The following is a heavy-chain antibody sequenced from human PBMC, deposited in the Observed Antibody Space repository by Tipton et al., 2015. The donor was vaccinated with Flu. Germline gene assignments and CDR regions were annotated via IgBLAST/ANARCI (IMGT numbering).Heavy chain of an antibody. J-gene: IGHJ5*02. CDR2: ISSSGSTI. D-gene: IGHD3-3*01. CDR1: GFTFSSYE. Sequence: CAASGFTFSSYEMNWVRQAPGKGLEWVSYISSSGSTIYYADSVKGRFTISRDNAKNSLYLQMNSLRAEDTAVYYCARGYDFWSGYYSPWGQGTLVTVSS. V-gene: IGHV3-48*03. CDR3: ARGYDFWSGYYSP.